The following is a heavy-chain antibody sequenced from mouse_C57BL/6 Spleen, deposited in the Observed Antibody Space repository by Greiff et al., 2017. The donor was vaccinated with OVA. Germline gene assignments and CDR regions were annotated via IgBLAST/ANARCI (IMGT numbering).Heavy chain of an antibody. V-gene: IGHV1-62-2*01. J-gene: IGHJ2*01. CDR3: ARHEEGGCSSYYFDY. Sequence: VQLQQSGAELVKPGASVKLSCKASGYTFTEYTIHWVKQRSGQGLEWIGWFYTGSGSIKYHEKLKDKATLPEAKASSTVYMELSRLTSEDSAVYFCARHEEGGCSSYYFDYWGQGTTLTVSS. D-gene: IGHD1-1*01. CDR1: GYTFTEYT. CDR2: FYTGSGSI.